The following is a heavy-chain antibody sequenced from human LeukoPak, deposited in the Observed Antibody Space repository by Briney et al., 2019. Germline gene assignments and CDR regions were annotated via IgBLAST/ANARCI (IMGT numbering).Heavy chain of an antibody. Sequence: GESLKISCKASGHIFTSYWIAWVRQMPGKGLEWMGIIYPGDSDSRYSPSFQGHVTISADKSISTAYLQWSSLKASDTAMYYCATSVGTAMVTGLGYWGQGTLVTVSS. CDR2: IYPGDSDS. CDR1: GHIFTSYW. V-gene: IGHV5-51*01. D-gene: IGHD5-18*01. J-gene: IGHJ4*02. CDR3: ATSVGTAMVTGLGY.